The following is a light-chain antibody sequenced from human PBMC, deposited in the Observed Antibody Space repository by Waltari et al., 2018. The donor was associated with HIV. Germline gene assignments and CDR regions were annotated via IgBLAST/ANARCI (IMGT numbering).Light chain of an antibody. V-gene: IGLV1-51*01. Sequence: QSVLTQPPSVSAAPGQKVTIPCSGIISNIAHNYVSCDKQLPGTAPKLLIFDNDKRPLGIPARFSGSKSGTSATLDITGLQTGDAADYYCGTWDDHLRIFGGGTKLTVL. CDR2: DND. J-gene: IGLJ2*01. CDR3: GTWDDHLRI. CDR1: ISNIAHNY.